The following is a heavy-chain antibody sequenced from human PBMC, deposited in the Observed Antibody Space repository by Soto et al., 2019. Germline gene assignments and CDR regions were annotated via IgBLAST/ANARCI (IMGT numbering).Heavy chain of an antibody. J-gene: IGHJ4*02. Sequence: PGGSLRLSCAASGFTFSSYAMSWVRQAPGKGLEWVSAISGSGGSTYYADSVKGRFTISRDNSKNTLYLQMNSLRAEDTAVYYCAEVGSFYYYGSGRPQFDYCGQGTLVTVSS. CDR3: AEVGSFYYYGSGRPQFDY. D-gene: IGHD3-10*01. CDR1: GFTFSSYA. V-gene: IGHV3-23*01. CDR2: ISGSGGST.